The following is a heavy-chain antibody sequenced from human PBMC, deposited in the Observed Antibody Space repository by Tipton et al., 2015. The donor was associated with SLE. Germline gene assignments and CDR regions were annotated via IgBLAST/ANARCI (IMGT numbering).Heavy chain of an antibody. V-gene: IGHV3-9*01. CDR2: ISWESGSI. CDR1: GFTFDDYA. D-gene: IGHD4-11*01. CDR3: VKDMSSTVTSLGY. Sequence: SLRLSCAASGFTFDDYAMHWVRQAPGKGLEWVSGISWESGSIGYADSVTGRFTISRDNAKNFLYLQMSSLRAEDTAFYYCVKDMSSTVTSLGYWGQGTLVTVSS. J-gene: IGHJ4*02.